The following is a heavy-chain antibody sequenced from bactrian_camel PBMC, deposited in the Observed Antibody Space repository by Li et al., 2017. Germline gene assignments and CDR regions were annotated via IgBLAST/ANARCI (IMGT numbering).Heavy chain of an antibody. Sequence: VQLVESGGGSVQAGGSLRLSCAASGHTVSIYCMGWFRQAPGQEREGVAAIHTAGGSTHYADSVKGRFTISHDNAKNTLYLQMNSLQPEDTAMYYCAADCILGLTSTWDEHNYWGQGTQVTVS. CDR3: AADCILGLTSTWDEHNY. CDR2: IHTAGGST. V-gene: IGHV3S1*01. CDR1: GHTVSIYC. D-gene: IGHD5*01. J-gene: IGHJ4*01.